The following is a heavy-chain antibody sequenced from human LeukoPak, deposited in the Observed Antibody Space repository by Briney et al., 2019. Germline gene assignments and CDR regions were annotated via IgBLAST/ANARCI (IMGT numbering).Heavy chain of an antibody. CDR2: ISYDGSNK. CDR3: AKDEGHYDSSGYYSVGGY. J-gene: IGHJ4*02. CDR1: GFTFSSYG. V-gene: IGHV3-30*18. Sequence: GGSLRLSCAASGFTFSSYGMHWVRQAPGKGLEWVAVISYDGSNKYYADSVKGRFTISRDNSKNTLYLQMNSLRAEDAAVYYCAKDEGHYDSSGYYSVGGYWWQGTLVTVSS. D-gene: IGHD3-22*01.